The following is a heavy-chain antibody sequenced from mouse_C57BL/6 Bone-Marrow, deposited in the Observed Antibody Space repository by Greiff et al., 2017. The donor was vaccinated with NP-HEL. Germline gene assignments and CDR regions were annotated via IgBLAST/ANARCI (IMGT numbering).Heavy chain of an antibody. D-gene: IGHD2-10*01. CDR1: GYNFTNSY. Sequence: VQLQQPVAELVRPGASVKLSCTASGYNFTNSYMTWVKQRPGQGLEWIGGIDPANGNTKYAPKFKGKATLTVDTSSNTAYLQLSSLTSEDTAIYYCAKTYYRNSWYFDYWGQGTTLTVSS. J-gene: IGHJ2*01. CDR3: AKTYYRNSWYFDY. CDR2: IDPANGNT. V-gene: IGHV14-3*01.